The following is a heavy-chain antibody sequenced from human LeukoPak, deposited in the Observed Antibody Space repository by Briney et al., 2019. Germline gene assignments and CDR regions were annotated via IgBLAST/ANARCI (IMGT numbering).Heavy chain of an antibody. CDR3: ARHQTDFCGPYYPHTYDYYSVDA. CDR1: GYSVTSYW. D-gene: IGHD3-3*01. J-gene: IGHJ6*03. V-gene: IGHV5-51*01. CDR2: IFPGDSDT. Sequence: GESLKISCKGSGYSVTSYWIGWVRQMPAKGLEWTGIIFPGDSDTRYSPSFQGQVTISADKSISTAYLQWSSLKASDTAMYYCARHQTDFCGPYYPHTYDYYSVDAWGKGKTVTVSS.